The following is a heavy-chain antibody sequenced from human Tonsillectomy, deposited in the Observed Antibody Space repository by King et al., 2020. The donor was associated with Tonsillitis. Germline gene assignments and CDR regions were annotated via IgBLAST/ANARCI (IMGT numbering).Heavy chain of an antibody. CDR3: AREAGATRYFDY. Sequence: QLQESGPGLVKPSETLSLTCTVSGGSISSHYWSWIRQPAGKGLEWIGLIYSSGSTSYNPSLKSQVTMSIDTSKNQFSLKLTAVTAADTAVYYCAREAGATRYFDYWGQGTLVTVSS. CDR1: GGSISSHY. D-gene: IGHD1-26*01. CDR2: IYSSGST. J-gene: IGHJ4*02. V-gene: IGHV4-4*07.